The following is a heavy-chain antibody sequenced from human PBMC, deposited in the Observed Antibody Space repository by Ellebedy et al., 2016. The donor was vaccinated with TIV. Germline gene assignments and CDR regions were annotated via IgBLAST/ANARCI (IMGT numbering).Heavy chain of an antibody. Sequence: ASVKVSCKVSGNTLADSYMHWVRQAPGKGLEWMGGFDPDDAETVYAQKLQGRVSMTEDTSTDTAYLELSSLRPDDTAVYYCAREMGYDTLTGNYGMDVWGQGTSVTVSS. D-gene: IGHD3-9*01. V-gene: IGHV1-24*01. J-gene: IGHJ6*02. CDR2: FDPDDAET. CDR1: GNTLADSY. CDR3: AREMGYDTLTGNYGMDV.